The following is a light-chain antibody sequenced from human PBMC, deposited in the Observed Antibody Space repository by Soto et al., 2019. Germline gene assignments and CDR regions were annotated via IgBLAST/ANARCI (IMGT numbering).Light chain of an antibody. CDR3: SSYTSNSTLDV. CDR1: SSDAGGYNY. CDR2: DVS. J-gene: IGLJ1*01. V-gene: IGLV2-14*01. Sequence: QSVLTQPASVSGSPGQSITISCTGTSSDAGGYNYVSWYQQHPGKAPKLMIYDVSNRPSGVSNRFSGSQSGNTASLPISGLQAADEADYYCSSYTSNSTLDVFGTGTKLTVL.